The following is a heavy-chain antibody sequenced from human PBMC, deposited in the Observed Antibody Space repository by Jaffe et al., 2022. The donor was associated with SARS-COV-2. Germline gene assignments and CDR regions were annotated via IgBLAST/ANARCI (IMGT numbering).Heavy chain of an antibody. CDR1: GFTFSSYS. D-gene: IGHD3-22*01. V-gene: IGHV3-21*01. CDR3: AREHYYDSSGYWGNWFDP. CDR2: ISSSSSYI. J-gene: IGHJ5*02. Sequence: EVQLVESGGGLVKPGGSLRLSCAASGFTFSSYSMNWVRQAPGKGLEWVSSISSSSSYIYYADSVKGRFTISRDNAKNSLYLQMNSLRAEDTAVYYCAREHYYDSSGYWGNWFDPWGQGTLVTVSS.